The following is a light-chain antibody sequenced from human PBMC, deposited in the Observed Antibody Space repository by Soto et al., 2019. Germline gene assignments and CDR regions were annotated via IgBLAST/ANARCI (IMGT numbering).Light chain of an antibody. CDR2: GAS. CDR3: QQYNNWPPIT. CDR1: QSVSSSY. V-gene: IGKV3-15*01. Sequence: EIVLTQSPGTLSLTPGERATLSCRASQSVSSSYLAWYQKKPGQAPRLLIYGASTRATGIPARFSGSGSGTEFTLTIRSLHSEDFAVYYCQQYNNWPPITLGQGTRLEI. J-gene: IGKJ5*01.